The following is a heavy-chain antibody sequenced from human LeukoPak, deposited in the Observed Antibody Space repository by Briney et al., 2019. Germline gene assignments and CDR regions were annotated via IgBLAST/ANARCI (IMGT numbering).Heavy chain of an antibody. CDR1: GGSFSGYY. CDR3: ARLQPGIAAAGTIFDY. V-gene: IGHV4-59*12. CDR2: IYYSGST. Sequence: NPSETLSLTCAVYGGSFSGYYWSWIRQPPGKGLEWIGYIYYSGSTNYNPSLKSRVTISVDTSKNQFSLKLSSVTAADTAVYYCARLQPGIAAAGTIFDYWGQGILVTVSS. J-gene: IGHJ4*02. D-gene: IGHD6-13*01.